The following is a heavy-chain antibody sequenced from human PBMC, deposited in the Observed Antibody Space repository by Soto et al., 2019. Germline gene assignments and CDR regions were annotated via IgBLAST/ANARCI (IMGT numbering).Heavy chain of an antibody. D-gene: IGHD2-15*01. CDR2: IRSKAYGGTT. CDR1: GFTFGDYA. CDR3: TREPIVVVVAATHSAFDI. Sequence: AGGSLRLSCTASGFTFGDYAMSWFRQAPGKGLEWVGFIRSKAYGGTTEYAASVKGRFTISRDDSKSIAYLQMNSLKTEDTAVYYCTREPIVVVVAATHSAFDIWGQGTMVTVSS. V-gene: IGHV3-49*03. J-gene: IGHJ3*02.